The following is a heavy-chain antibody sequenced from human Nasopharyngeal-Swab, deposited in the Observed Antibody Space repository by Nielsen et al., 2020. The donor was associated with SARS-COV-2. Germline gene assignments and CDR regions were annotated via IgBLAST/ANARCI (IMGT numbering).Heavy chain of an antibody. Sequence: GESLKTSYAASGFTFSSYNMNWVRQAPGKGLEWVSSTSSSSTYIYYADSVKGRFTISRDSAKNSLYLQMNSLRAEDTAVYYCARDGLDYDFWSAYFMDVWGQGTTVTVSS. CDR3: ARDGLDYDFWSAYFMDV. CDR2: TSSSSTYI. D-gene: IGHD3-3*01. J-gene: IGHJ6*02. CDR1: GFTFSSYN. V-gene: IGHV3-21*01.